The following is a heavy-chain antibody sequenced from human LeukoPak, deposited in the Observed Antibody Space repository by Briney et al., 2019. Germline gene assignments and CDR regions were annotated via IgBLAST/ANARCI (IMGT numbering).Heavy chain of an antibody. CDR1: GFTFSSYS. J-gene: IGHJ6*02. Sequence: GGSLRLSCAASGFTFSSYSMNWVRQAPGKGLEWVSSISSSSSYIYYADSVKGRFTISRDNAKNSLYLQMNSLRAEDTAVYYCARDVGTIFGVVTPYYYYGMDVWGQGTTVTVSS. CDR2: ISSSSSYI. D-gene: IGHD3-3*01. CDR3: ARDVGTIFGVVTPYYYYGMDV. V-gene: IGHV3-21*01.